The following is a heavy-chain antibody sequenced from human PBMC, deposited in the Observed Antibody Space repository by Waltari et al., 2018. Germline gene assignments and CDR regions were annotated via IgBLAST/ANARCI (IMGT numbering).Heavy chain of an antibody. Sequence: QVQLVQSGAEVKKPGSSVKVSCKASGGTFSSYAISWVRQAPGQGLEWMGGIIPIFGTANYAQKFQGRVTITADESTSTAYMELSSLRSEDTAVYYCARGSTMVRGVIIPAYWFDPWGQGTLVTVSS. J-gene: IGHJ5*02. D-gene: IGHD3-10*01. CDR1: GGTFSSYA. CDR3: ARGSTMVRGVIIPAYWFDP. V-gene: IGHV1-69*01. CDR2: IIPIFGTA.